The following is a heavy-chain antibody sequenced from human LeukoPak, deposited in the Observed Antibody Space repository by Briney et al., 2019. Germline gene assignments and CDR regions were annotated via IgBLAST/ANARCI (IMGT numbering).Heavy chain of an antibody. CDR2: ISSSSSYI. V-gene: IGHV3-21*01. CDR3: ARDPPTYYYGSGRGAFDI. Sequence: GGSLRLSCAASGFTFSSYSMNWVRQAPGKGLEWVSSISSSSSYIYYADSVKGRFIISRDNAKNSLYLQMNSLRAEDTAVYYCARDPPTYYYGSGRGAFDIWGQGTMVTVSS. CDR1: GFTFSSYS. J-gene: IGHJ3*02. D-gene: IGHD3-10*01.